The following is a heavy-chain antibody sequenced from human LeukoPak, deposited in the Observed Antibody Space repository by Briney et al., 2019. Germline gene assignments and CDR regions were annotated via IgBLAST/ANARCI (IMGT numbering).Heavy chain of an antibody. CDR2: ISYDGSNK. CDR1: GFTFSSYA. Sequence: PGGSLRLSCAASGFTFSSYAMHWVRQAAGKGLEWVAVISYDGSNKYYADSVKGRFTISRDNSKNTLYLQMNSLRAEDTAVYYCARMEQWLVRPLDYWGQGTLVTVSS. V-gene: IGHV3-30-3*01. CDR3: ARMEQWLVRPLDY. D-gene: IGHD6-19*01. J-gene: IGHJ4*02.